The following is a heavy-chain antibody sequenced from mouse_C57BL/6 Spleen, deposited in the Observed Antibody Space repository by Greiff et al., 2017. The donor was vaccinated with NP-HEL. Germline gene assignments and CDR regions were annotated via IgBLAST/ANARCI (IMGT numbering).Heavy chain of an antibody. CDR2: INPNNGGT. V-gene: IGHV1-26*01. J-gene: IGHJ3*01. CDR3: ARGKTGPFAY. CDR1: GYTFTDYY. Sequence: EVQLQQSGPELVKPGASVKISCKASGYTFTDYYMNWVKQSHGKSLEWIGDINPNNGGTSYNQKFKGKATLTVDKSSSTAYMELRSLTSEDSAVYYCARGKTGPFAYWGQGTLVTVSA. D-gene: IGHD4-1*01.